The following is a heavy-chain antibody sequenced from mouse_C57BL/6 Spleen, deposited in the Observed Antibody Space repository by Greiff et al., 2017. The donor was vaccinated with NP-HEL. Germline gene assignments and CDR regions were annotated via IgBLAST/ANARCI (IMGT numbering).Heavy chain of an antibody. CDR2: ISYDGSN. Sequence: EVQLQESGPGLVKPSQSLSLTCSVTGYSITSGYYWNWIRQSPGNKLEWMGYISYDGSNNYNPSLKNRISITRDTSTNQFFLKLKSMTTEDTATYYCARSGLPRSYFDDWGQGTTLTVSS. D-gene: IGHD6-1*01. V-gene: IGHV3-6*01. CDR3: ARSGLPRSYFDD. J-gene: IGHJ2*01. CDR1: GYSITSGYY.